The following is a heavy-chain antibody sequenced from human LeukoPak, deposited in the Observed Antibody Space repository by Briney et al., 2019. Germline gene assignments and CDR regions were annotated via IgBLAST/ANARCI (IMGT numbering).Heavy chain of an antibody. CDR3: ARLRRDAYYDFWSGYYGAYYMDV. CDR1: GYTFTGYY. CDR2: INPNSGGT. V-gene: IGHV1-2*02. D-gene: IGHD3-3*01. J-gene: IGHJ6*03. Sequence: GASVKVSCKASGYTFTGYYMHWVRQAPGQGLEWMGWINPNSGGTHYAQKFQGRVTMTRDTSISTAYLQWSSLKASDTAMYYCARLRRDAYYDFWSGYYGAYYMDVWGKGTTVTVSS.